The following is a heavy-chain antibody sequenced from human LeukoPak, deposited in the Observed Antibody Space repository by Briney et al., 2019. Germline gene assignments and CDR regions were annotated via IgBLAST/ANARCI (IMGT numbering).Heavy chain of an antibody. D-gene: IGHD3-22*01. Sequence: GGSLRLSCAASGFTFSSYGMHWVRQAPGKGLEWVAVISYDGSNKYYADSVKGRFTISRDNSKNTLYPQMNSLRAEDTAVYYCALGVVTDPSFDYWGQGTLVTVSS. CDR1: GFTFSSYG. V-gene: IGHV3-30*03. J-gene: IGHJ4*02. CDR3: ALGVVTDPSFDY. CDR2: ISYDGSNK.